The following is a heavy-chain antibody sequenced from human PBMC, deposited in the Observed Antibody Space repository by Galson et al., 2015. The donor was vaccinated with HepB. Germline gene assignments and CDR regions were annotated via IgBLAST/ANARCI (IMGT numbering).Heavy chain of an antibody. CDR2: LSGSGDNT. D-gene: IGHD1-14*01. CDR3: AKGNHYYYYYGMDV. V-gene: IGHV3-23*01. J-gene: IGHJ6*02. CDR1: GSAFSNYA. Sequence: SLRLSCAASGSAFSNYAMNWVRQAPGKGLEWVSGLSGSGDNTFYADTVKDRFTISRDNSKNTLYLQMNSLRAEDTAVYYCAKGNHYYYYYGMDVWGQGTTVTVSS.